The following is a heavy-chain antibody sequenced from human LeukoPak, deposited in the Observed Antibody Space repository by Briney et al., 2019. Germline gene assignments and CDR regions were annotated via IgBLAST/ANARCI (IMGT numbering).Heavy chain of an antibody. Sequence: GGSLTLSCPASGFTFSSYSMNWVRQAPGKGVEWVSSISSSSSYIYYAVPVKGRFTISRDNAKNSLYLQMNSLRAEDTAVYYCSIFDCWGQGTLVTVSS. CDR1: GFTFSSYS. CDR3: SIFDC. CDR2: ISSSSSYI. J-gene: IGHJ4*02. D-gene: IGHD6-6*01. V-gene: IGHV3-21*01.